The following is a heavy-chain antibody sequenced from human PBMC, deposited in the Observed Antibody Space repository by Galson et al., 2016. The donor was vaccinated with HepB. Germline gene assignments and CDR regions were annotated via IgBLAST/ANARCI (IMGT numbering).Heavy chain of an antibody. CDR3: ARDCSGGSCYGYYYFVMDV. Sequence: SLRLSCAASGLTFSRYSMNWVRQAPGKGLEWVSSISSSSAYMYYADSVKGRFTISRDNAKNSLYLQMNCLRAEDTAVYYCARDCSGGSCYGYYYFVMDVWGQGTTVTVSS. D-gene: IGHD2-15*01. J-gene: IGHJ6*02. CDR2: ISSSSAYM. CDR1: GLTFSRYS. V-gene: IGHV3-21*06.